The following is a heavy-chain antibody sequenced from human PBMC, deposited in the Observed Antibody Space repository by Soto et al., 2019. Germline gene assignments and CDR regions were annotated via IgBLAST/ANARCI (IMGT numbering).Heavy chain of an antibody. Sequence: PSETLSLTCTVSGGSISSSSCYWGWIRQPPGKGLEWIGSIYYSGSTYYNPSLKSRVTISVDTSKNQFSLKLSSVTAADTAVYYCARLGNTIFGVVISPPDYWGQGTLVTVSS. D-gene: IGHD3-3*01. CDR3: ARLGNTIFGVVISPPDY. CDR1: GGSISSSSCY. J-gene: IGHJ4*02. V-gene: IGHV4-39*01. CDR2: IYYSGST.